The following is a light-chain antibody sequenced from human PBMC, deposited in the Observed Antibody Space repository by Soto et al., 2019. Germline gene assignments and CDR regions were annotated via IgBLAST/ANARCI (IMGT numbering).Light chain of an antibody. J-gene: IGKJ2*01. CDR2: DAS. Sequence: DIQMTQSPSTLSASVGDRVTITCRASQSISSWFAWYQQKPGKAPKLLIYDASSLESGVPSRFSGSGSGTEFTLTISSLQPDDFATYYCQQYISYQYTFGQGTKLEIK. CDR1: QSISSW. CDR3: QQYISYQYT. V-gene: IGKV1-5*01.